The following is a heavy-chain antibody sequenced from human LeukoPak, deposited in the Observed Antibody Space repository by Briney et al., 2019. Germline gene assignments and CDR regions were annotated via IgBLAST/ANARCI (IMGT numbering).Heavy chain of an antibody. Sequence: RTGGSLRLSFAASGFTFSDYYMSWIRQAPGKGLEWVSYISSSGSTIYYADSVKGRFTISRDNAKNSLYLQMSSLRAEDTAVYYCATDMWRENWNTNNWFDPWGQGTLVTVSS. J-gene: IGHJ5*02. CDR2: ISSSGSTI. CDR1: GFTFSDYY. D-gene: IGHD1/OR15-1a*01. CDR3: ATDMWRENWNTNNWFDP. V-gene: IGHV3-11*01.